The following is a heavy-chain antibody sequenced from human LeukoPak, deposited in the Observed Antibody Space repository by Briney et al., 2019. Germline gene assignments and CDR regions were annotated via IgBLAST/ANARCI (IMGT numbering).Heavy chain of an antibody. J-gene: IGHJ4*02. D-gene: IGHD6-13*01. V-gene: IGHV3-21*01. CDR2: ISSGSRDI. CDR1: GFTFSTYT. CDR3: ARVDHLQQQLASDY. Sequence: GSLRLSRAASGFTFSTYTMNWVRQAPGKGLEWVSSISSGSRDIYYADSVKGRFTISRDNAKNSLYLQMNSLRAEDTAVYYCARVDHLQQQLASDYWGQGTLVTVSS.